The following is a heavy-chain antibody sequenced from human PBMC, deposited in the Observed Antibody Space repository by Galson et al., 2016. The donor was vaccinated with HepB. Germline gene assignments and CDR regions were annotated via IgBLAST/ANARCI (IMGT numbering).Heavy chain of an antibody. CDR2: FDPEDGEA. CDR1: GYTLIGLS. Sequence: SVKVSCKVSGYTLIGLSMHWVRQAPGKGLEWMGGFDPEDGEAKYAQKFQDRVTLTEDTSTDTGYMELRSVRSDDTAVYYCVTDNPFRTARRGEGPYGMDVWGEGTTVIASS. CDR3: VTDNPFRTARRGEGPYGMDV. D-gene: IGHD6-6*01. J-gene: IGHJ6*04. V-gene: IGHV1-24*01.